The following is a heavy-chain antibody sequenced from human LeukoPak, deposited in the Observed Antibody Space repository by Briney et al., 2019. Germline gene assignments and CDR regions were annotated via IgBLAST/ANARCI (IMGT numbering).Heavy chain of an antibody. Sequence: GGSLRLSCVASGFTFSSYWMHWVRKAPGKGLVWISRIGSDGSSTSYADSVKGRFTLSRDNANDSLYLQMDSLRAEDTAVFYCARARGSGWDAFDIWGQGTMVTVSS. CDR2: IGSDGSST. D-gene: IGHD6-19*01. J-gene: IGHJ3*02. V-gene: IGHV3-74*01. CDR1: GFTFSSYW. CDR3: ARARGSGWDAFDI.